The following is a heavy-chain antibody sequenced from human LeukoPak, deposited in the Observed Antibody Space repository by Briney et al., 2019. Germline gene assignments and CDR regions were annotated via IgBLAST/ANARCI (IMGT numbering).Heavy chain of an antibody. CDR2: ISGSGGST. J-gene: IGHJ4*02. D-gene: IGHD6-6*01. Sequence: GGSLRLSCAASGFTFSSYAMSWVRQAPGKGLEWVSAISGSGGSTYYEDSVKGQFTISRDNSKNTLYLQMNSLRAEHTAVYYCAKDDSSSGIAYWGQGTMVTVSS. V-gene: IGHV3-23*01. CDR1: GFTFSSYA. CDR3: AKDDSSSGIAY.